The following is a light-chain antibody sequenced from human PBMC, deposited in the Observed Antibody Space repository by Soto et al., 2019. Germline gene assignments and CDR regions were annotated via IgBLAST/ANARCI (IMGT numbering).Light chain of an antibody. J-gene: IGKJ1*01. CDR2: GAS. Sequence: IQMTQTPSTPSPSXXGRVTITCRASQSVGTWVAWYQQKPGKAPKXXIYGASNLESGVPSRFSGSGSGTEFTLTITTLQPDDFATYFCQHYNRNTWSFGPGTKVDI. V-gene: IGKV1-5*01. CDR3: QHYNRNTWS. CDR1: QSVGTW.